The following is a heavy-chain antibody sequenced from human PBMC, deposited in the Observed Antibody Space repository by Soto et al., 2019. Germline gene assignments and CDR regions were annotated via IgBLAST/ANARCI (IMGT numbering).Heavy chain of an antibody. Sequence: GGSLRLSCAASGFTFSIYGMHWVRQAPGKGLEWVAVIWYDGSNKYYADSVKGRFTISRDNSKNTLYLQMNSLRAEDTAVYYCAREGMPYGMDVWGQGTTVTVSS. V-gene: IGHV3-33*01. J-gene: IGHJ6*02. CDR3: AREGMPYGMDV. D-gene: IGHD2-2*01. CDR1: GFTFSIYG. CDR2: IWYDGSNK.